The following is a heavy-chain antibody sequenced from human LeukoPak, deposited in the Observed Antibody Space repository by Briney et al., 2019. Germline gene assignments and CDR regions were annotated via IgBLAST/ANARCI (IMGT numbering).Heavy chain of an antibody. CDR2: TWDGGSEK. D-gene: IGHD1-14*01. CDR1: GFTFSVYS. CDR3: ATNRKAGSWEPRFNY. V-gene: IGHV3-7*01. J-gene: IGHJ4*02. Sequence: GGSLRLSCAASGFTFSVYSMLWVRPAPGKGAEGVANTWDGGSEKNYVDAVKGRFTNNRDNTQMSLLLQMNSLRVDDTAVYYCATNRKAGSWEPRFNYGGQGTLVTVSS.